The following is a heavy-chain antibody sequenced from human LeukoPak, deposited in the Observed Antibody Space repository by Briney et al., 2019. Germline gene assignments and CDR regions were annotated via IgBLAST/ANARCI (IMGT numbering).Heavy chain of an antibody. CDR1: GFTFSSYE. J-gene: IGHJ6*03. V-gene: IGHV3-48*03. CDR2: ISSSGSTI. CDR3: AKVGAAAYYYYYMDV. D-gene: IGHD6-13*01. Sequence: GGSLRLSCAASGFTFSSYEMNWVRQAPGKGLEWVSYISSSGSTIYYADSVKGRFTISRDNSKNTLYLQMNSLRAEDTAVYYCAKVGAAAYYYYYMDVWGKGTTVTVSS.